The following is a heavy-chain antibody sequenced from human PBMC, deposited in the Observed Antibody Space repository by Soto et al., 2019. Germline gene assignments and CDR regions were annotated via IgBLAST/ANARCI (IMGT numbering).Heavy chain of an antibody. CDR2: VSHDGTDT. J-gene: IGHJ4*02. V-gene: IGHV3-74*01. D-gene: IGHD1-1*01. CDR1: GFTFSGHL. Sequence: GGSLRLSCAASGFTFSGHLMHWVRQDSGKGLVWVSHVSHDGTDTDYADSVKGRFTISRDNAKNSLYLQMNSLRAEDTAVYYCALESGYWGQGTLVTVSS. CDR3: ALESGY.